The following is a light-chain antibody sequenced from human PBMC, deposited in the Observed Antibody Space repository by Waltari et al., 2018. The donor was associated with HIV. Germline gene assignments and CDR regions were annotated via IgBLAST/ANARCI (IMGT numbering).Light chain of an antibody. V-gene: IGLV2-14*01. CDR1: TSDVGGCND. CDR3: RSSRNSTFYV. Sequence: QYALTQPASVSGSPGQSITIPCTGTTSDVGGCNDVSWSHQHPGTTPTFILYDVSQRPSGVTDRFSGSKSGYTASLTISGLRAEDAPDYFCRSSRNSTFYVCGNGTKVTVL. J-gene: IGLJ1*01. CDR2: DVS.